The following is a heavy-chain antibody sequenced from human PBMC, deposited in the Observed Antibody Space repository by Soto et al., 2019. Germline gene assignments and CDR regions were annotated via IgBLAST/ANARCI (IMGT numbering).Heavy chain of an antibody. CDR2: ISPYTGNT. J-gene: IGHJ6*02. V-gene: IGHV1-18*03. D-gene: IGHD4-4*01. CDR1: GYIFVNYG. Sequence: QVQLVQSGDEVKKPGASVKVSCKASGYIFVNYGIAWVRQAPRQGLEWMGWISPYTGNTHSASKVQGRLSMTTDTSTRTCYLALRSLTSEYMAAYYCVIVGNYVTPSPQDVWGQGTTVTVSS. CDR3: VIVGNYVTPSPQDV.